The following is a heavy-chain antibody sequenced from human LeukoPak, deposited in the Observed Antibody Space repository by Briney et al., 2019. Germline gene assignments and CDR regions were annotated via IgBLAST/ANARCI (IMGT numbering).Heavy chain of an antibody. CDR1: GFTFNIYG. D-gene: IGHD4-17*01. CDR2: IWYDGSNK. V-gene: IGHV3-33*01. CDR3: ARARTTRGFDY. Sequence: GGSLRLSCAASGFTFNIYGIHWVRQAPGKGLEWVAFIWYDGSNKYYADSVKGRFTISRDNSKNTLYLQMNSLRAEDTAVYYCARARTTRGFDYWGQGTLVTVSS. J-gene: IGHJ4*02.